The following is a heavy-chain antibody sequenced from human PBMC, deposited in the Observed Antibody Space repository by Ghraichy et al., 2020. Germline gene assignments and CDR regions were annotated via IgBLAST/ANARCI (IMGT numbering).Heavy chain of an antibody. D-gene: IGHD2-2*02. CDR3: ASPYCSSTSCYTGYDY. Sequence: SETLSLTCAVYGGSFSGYYWSWIRQPPGKGLEWIGEINHSGSTNYNPSLKSRVTISVDTSKNQFSLKLSSVTAADTAVYYCASPYCSSTSCYTGYDYWGQGTLVTVSS. V-gene: IGHV4-34*01. CDR2: INHSGST. J-gene: IGHJ4*02. CDR1: GGSFSGYY.